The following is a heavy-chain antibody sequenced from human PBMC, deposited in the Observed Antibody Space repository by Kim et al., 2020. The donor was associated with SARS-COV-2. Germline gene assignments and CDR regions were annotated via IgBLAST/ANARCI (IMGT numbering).Heavy chain of an antibody. CDR2: ISSDGDIT. Sequence: GGSLRLSCAASGFTFSSYAMSWVRQAPGKGLEWVSSISSDGDITHYADSVKGRFTISRDNSKNMLYLQMNSLRAEDTALYYCAKALRQLRMALGYWGQGT. D-gene: IGHD1-1*01. J-gene: IGHJ4*02. V-gene: IGHV3-23*01. CDR1: GFTFSSYA. CDR3: AKALRQLRMALGY.